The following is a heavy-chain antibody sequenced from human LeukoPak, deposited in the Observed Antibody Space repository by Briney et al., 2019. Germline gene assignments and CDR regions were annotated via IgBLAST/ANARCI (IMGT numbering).Heavy chain of an antibody. CDR3: ARFLRYFDWTIRAYFDY. D-gene: IGHD3-9*01. CDR2: INHSGST. CDR1: GGSFSGYY. Sequence: SETLSLTCAVYGGSFSGYYWSWIRQPPGKGLEWIGEINHSGSTNYNPSLKSRVTISVDTSKNQFSLKLSSVTAADTAVYYCARFLRYFDWTIRAYFDYWGQGTLVTVSS. J-gene: IGHJ4*02. V-gene: IGHV4-34*01.